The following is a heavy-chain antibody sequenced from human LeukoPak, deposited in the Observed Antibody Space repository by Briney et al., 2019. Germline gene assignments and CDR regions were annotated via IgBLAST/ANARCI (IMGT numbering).Heavy chain of an antibody. Sequence: SVKVSCKASGGTFSSYAISWVRQAPGQGLEWMGGIIPIFGTANYAQKFQGRVTITTDESTSTAYMELSSLRSEDTAVYYCARNPRDFWSGYYPLGDYYYYMDVWGEGTTVTVSS. D-gene: IGHD3-3*01. V-gene: IGHV1-69*05. CDR1: GGTFSSYA. J-gene: IGHJ6*03. CDR3: ARNPRDFWSGYYPLGDYYYYMDV. CDR2: IIPIFGTA.